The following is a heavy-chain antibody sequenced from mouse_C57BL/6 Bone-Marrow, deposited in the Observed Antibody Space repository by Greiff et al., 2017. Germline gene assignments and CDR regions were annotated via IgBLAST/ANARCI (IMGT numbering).Heavy chain of an antibody. CDR2: INPSNGGT. V-gene: IGHV1-53*01. Sequence: QVQLKESGTELVKPGASVKLSCKASGYTFTSYWMHWVKQRPGQGLEWIGNINPSNGGTNYNEKFKSKATLTVDKSSSTAYMQLSSLTSEDSAVYYCARGLTVYYFDYWGQGTTLTVSS. J-gene: IGHJ2*01. D-gene: IGHD4-1*01. CDR3: ARGLTVYYFDY. CDR1: GYTFTSYW.